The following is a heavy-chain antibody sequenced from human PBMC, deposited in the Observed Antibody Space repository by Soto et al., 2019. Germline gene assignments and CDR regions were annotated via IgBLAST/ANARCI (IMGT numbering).Heavy chain of an antibody. Sequence: QVQLEESGGGMVQPGRSLRLSCAASGFTFSRHTMHWVRQAPGKGLEWMASISYDGSNKYYADSVKGRFTISRDNSKNTVXVQMDSLRAEDTAVYYCARDRLRLGELSLLGYFDYWGQGTLVTVSS. CDR2: ISYDGSNK. D-gene: IGHD3-16*02. CDR1: GFTFSRHT. CDR3: ARDRLRLGELSLLGYFDY. J-gene: IGHJ4*02. V-gene: IGHV3-30*04.